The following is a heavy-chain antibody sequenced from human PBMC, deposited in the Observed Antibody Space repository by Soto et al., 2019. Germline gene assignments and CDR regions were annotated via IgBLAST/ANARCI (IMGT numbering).Heavy chain of an antibody. J-gene: IGHJ6*03. V-gene: IGHV4-34*01. CDR2: INHSGST. CDR1: GGSFSGYY. Sequence: QVQLQQWGAGLLKPSEILSLTCAVYGGSFSGYYWSWIRQPPGKGLEWIGEINHSGSTNYNPSLKSRVTISVDTSKNQFALKLSSVTAADTAVYYCARATVTRPIYYYYYMDVWGKGTTVTVSS. D-gene: IGHD4-17*01. CDR3: ARATVTRPIYYYYYMDV.